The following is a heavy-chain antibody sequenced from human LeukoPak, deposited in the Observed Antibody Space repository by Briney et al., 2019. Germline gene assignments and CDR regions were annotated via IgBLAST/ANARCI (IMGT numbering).Heavy chain of an antibody. V-gene: IGHV1-46*01. CDR1: GYTFTSHY. Sequence: GASVKVSCKASGYTFTSHYMHWVRQAPGQGLEWMGIINPSGGSTSYAQKFQGRVTMTRDTSTSTVYMELSSLRSEDTAVYYCARDGAIDYGDYSGSGAFDIWGQGTMVTVSS. CDR2: INPSGGST. CDR3: ARDGAIDYGDYSGSGAFDI. D-gene: IGHD4-17*01. J-gene: IGHJ3*02.